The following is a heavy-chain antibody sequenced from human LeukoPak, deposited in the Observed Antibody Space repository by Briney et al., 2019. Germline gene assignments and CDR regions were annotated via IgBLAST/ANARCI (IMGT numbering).Heavy chain of an antibody. D-gene: IGHD4/OR15-4a*01. J-gene: IGHJ4*02. Sequence: ASVKVSCKASGYTFTTYYIHWVRQAPGQGLEWMGWINPNSGATNYAQKFQGRVTMTSDTSMSTAYMELSRLRSDDTAVYYCARPLLWWPQVGYFDYWGQGTLVTVSS. CDR1: GYTFTTYY. V-gene: IGHV1-2*02. CDR3: ARPLLWWPQVGYFDY. CDR2: INPNSGAT.